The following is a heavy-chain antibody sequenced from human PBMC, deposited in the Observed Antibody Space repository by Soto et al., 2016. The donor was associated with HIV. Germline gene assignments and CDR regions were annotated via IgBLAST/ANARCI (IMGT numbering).Heavy chain of an antibody. V-gene: IGHV4-34*01. CDR2: INHSGNS. Sequence: QVQLQQWGAGLLKPSETLSLTCAVYGGSFSGYYWTWIRQPPGTGLEWIGEINHSGNSHNNPSLKSRVTISVDTSKNQFSLKLNSMTAADTAVYYCARRGXSSGNYYRSWHFDLWGPGTPVTVSS. D-gene: IGHD3-22*01. J-gene: IGHJ2*01. CDR3: ARRGXSSGNYYRSWHFDL. CDR1: GGSFSGYY.